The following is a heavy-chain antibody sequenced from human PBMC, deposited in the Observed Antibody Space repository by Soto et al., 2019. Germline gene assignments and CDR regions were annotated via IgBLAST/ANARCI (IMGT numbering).Heavy chain of an antibody. Sequence: RGSLRLSCAASGFTFSSYAMSWVRQAPGKGLEWVSAISGSGGSTYYADSVKGRFTISRDNSKNTLYLQMNSLRAEDTAVYYCAKDLGAYSSSSGYAFDIWGQGTMVTVSS. D-gene: IGHD6-6*01. V-gene: IGHV3-23*01. CDR3: AKDLGAYSSSSGYAFDI. CDR2: ISGSGGST. CDR1: GFTFSSYA. J-gene: IGHJ3*02.